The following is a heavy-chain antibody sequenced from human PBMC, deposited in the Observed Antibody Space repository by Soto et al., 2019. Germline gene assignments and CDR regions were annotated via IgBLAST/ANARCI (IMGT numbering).Heavy chain of an antibody. CDR3: ARNYYYGSGSYYDHYYYYMDV. CDR1: GFTFSSYG. V-gene: IGHV3-33*01. Sequence: QVQLVESGGGVVQPGRSLRLSCAASGFTFSSYGMHWVRQAPGKGLEWVAVIWYDGSNKYYADSVKGRFTISRDNSKNTLYLQMNSRRAEDTAVYYCARNYYYGSGSYYDHYYYYMDVWGKGTTVTVSS. D-gene: IGHD3-10*01. J-gene: IGHJ6*03. CDR2: IWYDGSNK.